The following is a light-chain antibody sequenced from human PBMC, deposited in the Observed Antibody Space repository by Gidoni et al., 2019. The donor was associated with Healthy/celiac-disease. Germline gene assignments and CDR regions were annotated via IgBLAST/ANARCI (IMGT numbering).Light chain of an antibody. J-gene: IGKJ1*01. V-gene: IGKV1-5*01. CDR1: QSISSW. Sequence: DLQMPQSPSTLSASVGDRVTITCRASQSISSWLAWYQQKPGKAPKLLIYDASSLESGVPSRVSGSGSGTEFTLTISSLQPDDFATYYCQQYNSYWTFGQXTKVEIK. CDR3: QQYNSYWT. CDR2: DAS.